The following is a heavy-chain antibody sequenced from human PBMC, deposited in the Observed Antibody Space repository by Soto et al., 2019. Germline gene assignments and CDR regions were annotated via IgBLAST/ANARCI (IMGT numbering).Heavy chain of an antibody. J-gene: IGHJ6*02. V-gene: IGHV3-7*03. CDR3: ASDLCAANCYYYGMDV. CDR2: IKQDGSEK. Sequence: EVQLVESGGGLVQPGGSLRLSCAASGFTFSSYWMSWVRQAPGKGLEWVANIKQDGSEKYYVDSVKGRFTISRDNAKNSLCLQMNSLRAEDTAVYYCASDLCAANCYYYGMDVWGQGTTVTVSS. D-gene: IGHD2-21*01. CDR1: GFTFSSYW.